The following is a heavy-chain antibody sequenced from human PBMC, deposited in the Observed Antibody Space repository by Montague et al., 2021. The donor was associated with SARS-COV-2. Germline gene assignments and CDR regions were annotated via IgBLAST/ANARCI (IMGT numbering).Heavy chain of an antibody. Sequence: SLRLSCAASGFTFSPFWMTWVRQVPGKGLEWVANIKQDGSEKYYVDSVKGRFTISRDSAKNSLYLQLDSLRAEDTAVYYCARGYDSSGYQYWGQGTLVTVSS. CDR3: ARGYDSSGYQY. V-gene: IGHV3-7*05. D-gene: IGHD3-22*01. CDR2: IKQDGSEK. CDR1: GFTFSPFW. J-gene: IGHJ4*02.